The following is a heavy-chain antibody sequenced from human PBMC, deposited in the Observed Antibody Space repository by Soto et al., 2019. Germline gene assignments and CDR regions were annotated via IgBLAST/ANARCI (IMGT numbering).Heavy chain of an antibody. CDR1: GYTFTSCG. J-gene: IGHJ6*02. CDR3: ARIGSPLLWFGELLPNGYGMDV. CDR2: ISAYNGNT. Sequence: ASGKVSCKASGYTFTSCGISWVRQAPGQGLEWMGWISAYNGNTNYAQKLQGRVTMTTDTSTSTAYMELRSLRSDDTAVYYCARIGSPLLWFGELLPNGYGMDVWGQGTTVTVSS. D-gene: IGHD3-10*01. V-gene: IGHV1-18*01.